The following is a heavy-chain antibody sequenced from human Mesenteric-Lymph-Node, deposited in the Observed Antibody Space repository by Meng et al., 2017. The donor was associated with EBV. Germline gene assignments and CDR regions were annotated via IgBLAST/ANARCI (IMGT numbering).Heavy chain of an antibody. V-gene: IGHV1-8*01. Sequence: GVLSTAGSLVTVSCQASVYTVNNFDIHWVRQATGQGLGWMGWMNPYSGNTGYAQQFQGRVTMTRNTTIATAFMDLTRLTSEDTAVYYCARAPWPRTNSRPTWGQGTLFTVSS. CDR2: MNPYSGNT. D-gene: IGHD5-12*01. CDR3: ARAPWPRTNSRPT. J-gene: IGHJ4*02. CDR1: VYTVNNFD.